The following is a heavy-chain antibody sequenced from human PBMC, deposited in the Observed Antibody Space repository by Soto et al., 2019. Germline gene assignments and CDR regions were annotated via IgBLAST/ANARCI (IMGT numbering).Heavy chain of an antibody. V-gene: IGHV3-21*01. CDR1: GFTFSSYS. D-gene: IGHD6-19*01. CDR2: ISSSSSYI. CDR3: ARRDDEAIAVAVRGGMDV. Sequence: EVQLVESGGGLVKPGGSLRLSCAASGFTFSSYSMNWVRQAPGKGLEWVSSISSSSSYIYYADSVKGRFTISRDNAKNSLYLQMNSLRAEDTAVYYCARRDDEAIAVAVRGGMDVWGQGTTVTVSS. J-gene: IGHJ6*02.